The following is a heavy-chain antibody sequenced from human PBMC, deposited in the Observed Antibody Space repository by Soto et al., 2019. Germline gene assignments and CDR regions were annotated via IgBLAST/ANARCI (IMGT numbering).Heavy chain of an antibody. J-gene: IGHJ4*02. CDR1: GFTFSTYA. Sequence: LRLSCAASGFTFSTYAMTWVRQAPGRGLEWVSTILHDETPFYTDSVKGRFTISRDNVRGTLYLQMNGLRVEDAALYYCAKDLFPTSGQRFFFESWGQGSLVTVSS. D-gene: IGHD2-21*01. CDR2: ILHDETP. V-gene: IGHV3-23*01. CDR3: AKDLFPTSGQRFFFES.